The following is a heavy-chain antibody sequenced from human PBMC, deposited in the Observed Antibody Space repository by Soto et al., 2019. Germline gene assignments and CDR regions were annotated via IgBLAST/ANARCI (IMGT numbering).Heavy chain of an antibody. CDR1: GFSFSHAW. V-gene: IGHV3-15*01. J-gene: IGHJ6*04. D-gene: IGHD3-10*01. Sequence: GWSLRLSCAAAGFSFSHAWMTLVRQAPGKGLEWVGHISSRVHGATADYAAPVKGRFTISRDDSESTLYLEMNSLKTEDTGIYYCTTRGNYYYYYGIDAWGKGTTVTVS. CDR2: ISSRVHGATA. CDR3: TTRGNYYYYYGIDA.